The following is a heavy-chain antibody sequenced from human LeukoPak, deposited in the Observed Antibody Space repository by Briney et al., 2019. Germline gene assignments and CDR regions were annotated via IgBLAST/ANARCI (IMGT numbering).Heavy chain of an antibody. V-gene: IGHV1-69*02. CDR2: IIPILGIA. CDR1: GGTFSSYT. J-gene: IGHJ4*02. Sequence: ASVKVSCKASGGTFSSYTISWVRQAPGQGLEWMGRIIPILGIANYAQKFQGRVTITADKSTSTAYMELSSLRSEDTAVYYCARAPLGYCSCTSCLDLDYWGQGTLVTVSS. D-gene: IGHD2-2*01. CDR3: ARAPLGYCSCTSCLDLDY.